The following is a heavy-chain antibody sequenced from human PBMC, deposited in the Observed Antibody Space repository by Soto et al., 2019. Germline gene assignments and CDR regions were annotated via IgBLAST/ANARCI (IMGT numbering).Heavy chain of an antibody. J-gene: IGHJ4*02. V-gene: IGHV3-48*03. CDR1: GFTFSTYE. Sequence: GGSLRLSCAASGFTFSTYEMNWVRQAPGKGLEWVSYISGSGSSIYYADSVKGRSTISRDNAKNSLYLQMNGLRAEDAAVYYCARESDYDTFDNWGQGTLVTVSS. D-gene: IGHD3-9*01. CDR3: ARESDYDTFDN. CDR2: ISGSGSSI.